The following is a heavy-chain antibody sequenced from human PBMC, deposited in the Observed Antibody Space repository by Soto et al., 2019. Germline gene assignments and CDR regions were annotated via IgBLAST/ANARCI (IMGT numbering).Heavy chain of an antibody. CDR2: INSDGSST. D-gene: IGHD5-12*01. J-gene: IGHJ6*02. CDR1: GFTFSSYW. CDR3: ARAYGGYGPRGGMDV. V-gene: IGHV3-74*01. Sequence: EVQLVESGGGLVQPGGSPRLSCAASGFTFSSYWMHWVRQAPGKGLVWVSRINSDGSSTSYADSVKGRFTISRDNAKNTLYLQMNSLGAEDTAVYYCARAYGGYGPRGGMDVWGQGTTVTVSS.